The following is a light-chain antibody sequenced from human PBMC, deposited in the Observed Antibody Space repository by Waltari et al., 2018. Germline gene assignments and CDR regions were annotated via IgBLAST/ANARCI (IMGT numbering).Light chain of an antibody. CDR3: QVWDTAQGV. V-gene: IGLV3-21*01. CDR1: NIGSYG. Sequence: SFVLTQPPSVSLAPGKTARITCGGNNIGSYGVHWYQQRPGQAPVLVIHDDRERPSGIPERFSGSNSGNTATLTIRRVEAGDEADYYCQVWDTAQGVFGGGTKLTVL. CDR2: DDR. J-gene: IGLJ3*02.